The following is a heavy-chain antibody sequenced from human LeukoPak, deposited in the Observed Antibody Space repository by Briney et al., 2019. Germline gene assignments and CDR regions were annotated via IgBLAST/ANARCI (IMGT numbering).Heavy chain of an antibody. CDR2: ISAYNGNT. D-gene: IGHD2-15*01. Sequence: ASVKVSCKASGYTFTSYGISWVRQAPGQGLEWMGWISAYNGNTNYAQKLQGRVTMTTDTSTSTAYMDLRSLRSDDTAVYYCARAVSVVAATVLMAVAFDIWGQGTMVTVSS. J-gene: IGHJ3*02. CDR1: GYTFTSYG. V-gene: IGHV1-18*01. CDR3: ARAVSVVAATVLMAVAFDI.